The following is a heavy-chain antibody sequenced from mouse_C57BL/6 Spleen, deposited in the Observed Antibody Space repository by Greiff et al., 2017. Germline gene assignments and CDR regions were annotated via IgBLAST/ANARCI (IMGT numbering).Heavy chain of an antibody. Sequence: QVQLQQPGAELVRPGSSVKLSCKASGYTFTSYWMHWVKQRPIQGLEWIGNIDPSDSETHYNQKFKDKATLTVDKSSSTAYMQLSSLTSEDSAVYYCARQGSSYYYAMDYWGEGTSVTVSS. CDR1: GYTFTSYW. J-gene: IGHJ4*01. V-gene: IGHV1-52*01. CDR2: IDPSDSET. D-gene: IGHD1-1*01. CDR3: ARQGSSYYYAMDY.